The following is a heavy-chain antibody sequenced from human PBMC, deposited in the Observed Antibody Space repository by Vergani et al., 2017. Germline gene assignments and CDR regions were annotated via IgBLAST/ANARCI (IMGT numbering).Heavy chain of an antibody. CDR2: ISGSGGST. V-gene: IGHV3-23*04. D-gene: IGHD3-3*01. CDR3: ARAYYDFWSGFFSGYYFDY. Sequence: VQLVESGGGLVKPGGSLRLSCAASGFTFSSYAMSWVRQAPGKGLEWVSAISGSGGSTYYADSVKGRFTISRDNSKNTLYLQMNSLRAEDTAVYYCARAYYDFWSGFFSGYYFDYWGQGTLVTVSS. CDR1: GFTFSSYA. J-gene: IGHJ4*02.